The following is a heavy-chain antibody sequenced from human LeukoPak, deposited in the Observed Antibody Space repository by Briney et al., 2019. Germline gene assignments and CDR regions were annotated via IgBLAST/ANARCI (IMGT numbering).Heavy chain of an antibody. D-gene: IGHD1-1*01. J-gene: IGHJ4*02. CDR1: GFTFRNEE. V-gene: IGHV3-48*03. Sequence: GGSLRLSCVVSGFTFRNEEMNWVSQAPGRGLEWIAYISSTGSPIFYGDSVKGRFTISRDNAKNSLYLQMNTLRVEDTAIYYCARGGNFAPFDYWGQGALVAVSS. CDR3: ARGGNFAPFDY. CDR2: ISSTGSPI.